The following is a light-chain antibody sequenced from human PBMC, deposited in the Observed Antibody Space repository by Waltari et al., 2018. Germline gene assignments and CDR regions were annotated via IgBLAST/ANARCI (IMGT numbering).Light chain of an antibody. V-gene: IGLV3-25*03. CDR1: ALPRQY. Sequence: SYELTQPPSVSVSPGQTARITCAGDALPRQYAYWYHQKPGQAPVLVKSKDNERPSGIPERFSGSRSGTTVTLTISGVQAEDEADYYCQSADSSGTFVVFGGGTRLTVL. CDR2: KDN. J-gene: IGLJ2*01. CDR3: QSADSSGTFVV.